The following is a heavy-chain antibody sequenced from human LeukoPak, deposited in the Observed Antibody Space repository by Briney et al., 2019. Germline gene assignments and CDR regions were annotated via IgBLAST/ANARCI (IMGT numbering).Heavy chain of an antibody. CDR1: GFTLSSYW. CDR3: ARDWVAGVPFDAFDI. V-gene: IGHV3-7*01. Sequence: GGSLRLSFAASGFTLSSYWMSLVRQAPGKGLEWVANIKEDGSEKYYVDSMEGRFTISRDNAKNSLYLHMNSLTAEDTAMYYCARDWVAGVPFDAFDIWGQGTMVSVSS. CDR2: IKEDGSEK. D-gene: IGHD3-10*01. J-gene: IGHJ3*02.